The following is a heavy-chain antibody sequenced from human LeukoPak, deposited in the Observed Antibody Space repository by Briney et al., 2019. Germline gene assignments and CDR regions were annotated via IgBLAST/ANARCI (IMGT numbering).Heavy chain of an antibody. J-gene: IGHJ5*02. CDR2: IKHDGSDQ. D-gene: IGHD6-13*01. CDR1: GFTFSNYW. V-gene: IGHV3-7*01. CDR3: ARGIATGIDFFDP. Sequence: QPGGPLRLSCAASGFTFSNYWLTWVRQAPGKGLEWVANIKHDGSDQYYLDSVKGRFTISRDNAKNSLYLQMNSLRAEDTAVYYCARGIATGIDFFDPWGQGTLVTVSS.